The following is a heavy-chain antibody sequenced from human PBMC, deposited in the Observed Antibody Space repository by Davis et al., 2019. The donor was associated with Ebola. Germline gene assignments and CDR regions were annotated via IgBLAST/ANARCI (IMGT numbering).Heavy chain of an antibody. CDR1: GFTFSSHW. CDR2: INGDGSRT. V-gene: IGHV3-74*01. D-gene: IGHD3-10*01. J-gene: IGHJ6*02. Sequence: GESLKISCAASGFTFSSHWMHWVRQVPGKRLVWVSRINGDGSRTTYADSVKGRFAISRDNTKNTLNLQMNSLRAEDTAVYYCAKESFIYGMDVWGQGTTVTVSS. CDR3: AKESFIYGMDV.